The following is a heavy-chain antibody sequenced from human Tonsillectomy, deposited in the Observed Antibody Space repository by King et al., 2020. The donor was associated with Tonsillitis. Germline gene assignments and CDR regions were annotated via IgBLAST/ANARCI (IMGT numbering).Heavy chain of an antibody. CDR3: ARVGWIQLWHHFDY. Sequence: QVQLVESGAEVKKPGASVKVSCKASGYTFTDYYLHWVRQAPGQGLEWMGWIHPNSGGTNFAQKFQGRVTMTRDTSISTAYMELSRLRSDDTAVYYCARVGWIQLWHHFDYWGQGTLVTVSS. CDR1: GYTFTDYY. J-gene: IGHJ4*02. V-gene: IGHV1-2*02. D-gene: IGHD5-18*01. CDR2: IHPNSGGT.